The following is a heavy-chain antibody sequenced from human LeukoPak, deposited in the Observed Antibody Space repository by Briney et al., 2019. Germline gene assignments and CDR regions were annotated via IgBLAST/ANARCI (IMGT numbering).Heavy chain of an antibody. CDR2: IYYSGYT. CDR1: GGSISSNY. J-gene: IGHJ1*01. V-gene: IGHV4-59*08. Sequence: SETLSLTCTVSGGSISSNYWSWIRQPPGKGLEWIGYIYYSGYTNYNPSLKSRVTMSVDTSKNQFSLKLTSVTAADTAVYYRATLRYCSGGSCFPKYFQHWGQGTLVTVSS. CDR3: ATLRYCSGGSCFPKYFQH. D-gene: IGHD2-15*01.